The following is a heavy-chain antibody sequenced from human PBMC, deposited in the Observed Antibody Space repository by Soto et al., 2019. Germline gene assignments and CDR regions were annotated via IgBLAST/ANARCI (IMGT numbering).Heavy chain of an antibody. Sequence: QVQLVQSGAEVKKPGSSVKVSCKASGGTFSSYAISWVRQAPGQGLEWMGGIIPIFGTANYAQKFQGRVTITADESTSTDYMELSSLRSEDTAVFYCARVGPADFGFVTDVYYYYGMDVWGQGPTVTVSS. V-gene: IGHV1-69*12. CDR3: ARVGPADFGFVTDVYYYYGMDV. D-gene: IGHD3-3*01. CDR1: GGTFSSYA. CDR2: IIPIFGTA. J-gene: IGHJ6*02.